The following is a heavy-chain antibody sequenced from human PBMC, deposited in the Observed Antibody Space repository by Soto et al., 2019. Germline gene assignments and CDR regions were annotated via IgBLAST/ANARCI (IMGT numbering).Heavy chain of an antibody. D-gene: IGHD5-12*01. V-gene: IGHV3-21*06. CDR2: ITSSSSHM. CDR1: GFTFSTSI. CDR3: TTALGRVPTIT. J-gene: IGHJ4*02. Sequence: EEQLGESGGGLVKPGWALRLSCAASGFTFSTSIMNWVRQAPGTGLEWVSAITSSSSHMFYADSVKGRFTISRDNARNSLYLQMNSLRAEDTAIYYCTTALGRVPTITWGQGTLVTVSS.